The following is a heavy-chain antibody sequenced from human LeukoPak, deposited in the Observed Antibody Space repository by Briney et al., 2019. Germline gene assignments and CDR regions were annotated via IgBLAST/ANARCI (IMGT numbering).Heavy chain of an antibody. D-gene: IGHD3-10*02. CDR1: GESFSAYY. V-gene: IGHV4-34*01. CDR3: CSSGY. Sequence: PSETLSLTCAVYGESFSAYYWTWIRQPPGKGLEWIGDINYSGNTNYNPSLGSRLTKSVDTSKKQFSLKLTSVTAADTAAYFCCSSGYWGEGALVTVSP. CDR2: INYSGNT. J-gene: IGHJ4*02.